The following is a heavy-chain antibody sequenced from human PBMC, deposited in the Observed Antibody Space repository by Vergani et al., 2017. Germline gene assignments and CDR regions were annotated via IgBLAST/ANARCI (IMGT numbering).Heavy chain of an antibody. J-gene: IGHJ3*02. V-gene: IGHV3-23*01. Sequence: EVQLLESGGDLVQPGGSLRLSCAASGFTFIMHAMSWVRQAPGKGLEWVSTLSASDRRTHYADSVKGRFTISRDISKNTLFLHMNSLRPEDTAVYYCAKVGRSEVAGTFGAFAIWGQGTMVTVSS. D-gene: IGHD6-19*01. CDR1: GFTFIMHA. CDR2: LSASDRRT. CDR3: AKVGRSEVAGTFGAFAI.